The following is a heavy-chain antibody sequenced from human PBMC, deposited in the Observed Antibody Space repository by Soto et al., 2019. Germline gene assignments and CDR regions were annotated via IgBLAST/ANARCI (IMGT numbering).Heavy chain of an antibody. CDR2: IWYDGSNK. CDR3: ARDSDYYGMDV. D-gene: IGHD3-10*01. J-gene: IGHJ6*02. Sequence: GGSLRLSCAASGFTFSSYGMHGVRQAPGKGLEWVAVIWYDGSNKYYADSVKGRFTISRDNSKNTLYLQMNSLRAEDTAVYYCARDSDYYGMDVWGQGTTVTVSS. CDR1: GFTFSSYG. V-gene: IGHV3-33*01.